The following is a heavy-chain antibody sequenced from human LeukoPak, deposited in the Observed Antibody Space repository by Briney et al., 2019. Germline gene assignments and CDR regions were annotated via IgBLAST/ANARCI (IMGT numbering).Heavy chain of an antibody. CDR1: GGSISSYY. Sequence: SETLSLTCTVSGGSISSYYWSWIRQPAGKGLEWTGRIYTSGSTNYNPSLKSRVTMSVDTSKNQFSLKLSSVTAADTAVYYCARDLVVVPAATPPTLGAFDIWGQGTMVTVSS. J-gene: IGHJ3*02. D-gene: IGHD2-2*02. CDR3: ARDLVVVPAATPPTLGAFDI. V-gene: IGHV4-4*07. CDR2: IYTSGST.